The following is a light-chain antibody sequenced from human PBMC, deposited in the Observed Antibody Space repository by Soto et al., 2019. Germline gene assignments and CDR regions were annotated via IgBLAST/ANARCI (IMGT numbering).Light chain of an antibody. CDR3: SSYIQAAALHYA. V-gene: IGLV2-14*01. CDR1: SSDVGGYNF. Sequence: QSVLTQPASVSGSPGQSITISCTGTSSDVGGYNFVSCYQQHPGKAPKLMIYEVNNRPSGVSNRFSDSKSGNTASLTISGLQAEDEAEYDCSSYIQAAALHYAFGNGTKSPS. J-gene: IGLJ1*01. CDR2: EVN.